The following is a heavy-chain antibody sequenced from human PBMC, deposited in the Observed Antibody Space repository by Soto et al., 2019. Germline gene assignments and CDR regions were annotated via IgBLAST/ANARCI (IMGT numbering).Heavy chain of an antibody. J-gene: IGHJ4*02. V-gene: IGHV4-39*01. Sequence: PSETLSLTCTVSGGSISSSSYYWGWIRQPPGKGLEWIGSIYYSGSTYYNPSLKSRVTISVDTSKNQFSLKLSSVTAADTAVFYWGKFYYDSVFDYGGQETLVPVS. CDR1: GGSISSSSYY. CDR3: GKFYYDSVFDY. D-gene: IGHD3-22*01. CDR2: IYYSGST.